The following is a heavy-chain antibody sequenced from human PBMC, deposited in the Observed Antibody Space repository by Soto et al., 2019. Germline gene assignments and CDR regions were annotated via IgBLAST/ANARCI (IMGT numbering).Heavy chain of an antibody. D-gene: IGHD1-20*01. CDR1: GGSISSFY. J-gene: IGHJ4*02. CDR3: ARSNWNVPFEY. Sequence: QVQLEESGPRLVKPSETLSLTCTISGGSISSFYWNWIRQAPGQGLEWIGYIYYTGTTNYNPSLKSRIPMSLDTSKYQFSLNLTSVTAADTAVYYCARSNWNVPFEYWGQGTLVTVSS. CDR2: IYYTGTT. V-gene: IGHV4-59*01.